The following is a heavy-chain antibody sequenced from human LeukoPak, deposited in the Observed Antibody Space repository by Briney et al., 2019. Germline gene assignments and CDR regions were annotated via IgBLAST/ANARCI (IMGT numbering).Heavy chain of an antibody. Sequence: SGMSLRLSCVASGFTFSSYGIHWVRQAPGKGLEWVAVIWRDGTNKDYADFVEGRFTISRDNSKDTVYLQMNSLRAEDTAVYYCARGSGSYFNVVDPWGQGTLVTVSS. V-gene: IGHV3-33*03. D-gene: IGHD3-10*01. CDR2: IWRDGTNK. CDR1: GFTFSSYG. CDR3: ARGSGSYFNVVDP. J-gene: IGHJ5*02.